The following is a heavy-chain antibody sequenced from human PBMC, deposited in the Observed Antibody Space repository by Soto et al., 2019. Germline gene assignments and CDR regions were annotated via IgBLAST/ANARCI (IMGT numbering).Heavy chain of an antibody. CDR1: GGTFSSYA. CDR2: IIPIFGTA. J-gene: IGHJ4*02. Sequence: SVKVSCKASGGTFSSYAISWVRQAPGQGLEWMGGIIPIFGTANYAQKFQGRVTVTADESTSTAYMELSSLRSEDTAVYYCARGASGWYFTPVDYWGQGTLVTVSS. V-gene: IGHV1-69*13. CDR3: ARGASGWYFTPVDY. D-gene: IGHD6-19*01.